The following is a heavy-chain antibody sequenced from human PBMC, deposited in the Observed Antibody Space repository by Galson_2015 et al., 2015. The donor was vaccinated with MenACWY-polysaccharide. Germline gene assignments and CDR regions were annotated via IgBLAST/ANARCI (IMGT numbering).Heavy chain of an antibody. CDR3: ARPHSFAYPWTFDR. V-gene: IGHV4-59*08. D-gene: IGHD1-1*01. J-gene: IGHJ3*01. CDR1: GASINNYY. CDR2: VYFSGST. Sequence: SEPLSLTCPVSGASINNYYWSWVRQAPGKGLEWIGNVYFSGSTIYSPSLKSRVTISIDTSKSQFSLRLTSMTAADTAMYYCARPHSFAYPWTFDRWGQGTMVTVS.